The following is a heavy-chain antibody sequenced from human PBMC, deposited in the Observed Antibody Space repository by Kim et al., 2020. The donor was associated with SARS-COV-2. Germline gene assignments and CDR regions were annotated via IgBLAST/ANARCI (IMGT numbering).Heavy chain of an antibody. D-gene: IGHD3-16*01. Sequence: SEKNYGNSVKGRFTISRDNTKNSLYLQMNSLRAEDTALYYCVRGGGGVDYWGQGTLVTVSS. CDR3: VRGGGGVDY. CDR2: SEK. J-gene: IGHJ4*02. V-gene: IGHV3-7*01.